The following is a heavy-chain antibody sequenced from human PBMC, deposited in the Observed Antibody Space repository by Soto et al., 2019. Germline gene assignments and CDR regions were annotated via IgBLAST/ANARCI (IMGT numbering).Heavy chain of an antibody. V-gene: IGHV1-69*13. J-gene: IGHJ4*02. CDR1: GGIFSSYA. CDR3: ARIQSPGVLRGTFDY. D-gene: IGHD2-8*01. Sequence: SVKVSCKASGGIFSSYAITWVRQAPGQGLEWMGGIIPIFGTTNYAQKFQGSVTITADESTSTAYMELSSLIFEDTAVYYCARIQSPGVLRGTFDYWGQGTLVTVSS. CDR2: IIPIFGTT.